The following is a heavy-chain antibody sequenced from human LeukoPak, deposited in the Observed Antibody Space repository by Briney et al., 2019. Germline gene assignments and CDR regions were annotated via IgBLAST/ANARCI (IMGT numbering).Heavy chain of an antibody. D-gene: IGHD5-12*01. CDR3: ARDREGYSGYDYPPPDLGYYYYYMDV. CDR2: IIPIFGTA. J-gene: IGHJ6*03. CDR1: GGTFSSYA. Sequence: GASVKVSCKASGGTFSSYAISWVRQAPGQGLEWMGGIIPIFGTANYAQKFQGRVTITADESTSTAYMELSSLRSEDTAVYYCARDREGYSGYDYPPPDLGYYYYYMDVWGKGTTVTVSS. V-gene: IGHV1-69*13.